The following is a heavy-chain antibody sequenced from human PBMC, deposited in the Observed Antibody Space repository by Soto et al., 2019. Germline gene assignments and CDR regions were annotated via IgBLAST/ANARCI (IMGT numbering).Heavy chain of an antibody. D-gene: IGHD4-17*01. CDR3: ARVQRGHYYGDYFDY. J-gene: IGHJ4*02. CDR2: MNPNSGNT. Sequence: ASVKVSWKASGYTFTSYDINWVRQATGQGLEWMGWMNPNSGNTGYAQKFQGRVTMTRNTSISTAYMELSSLRSEDTAVYYCARVQRGHYYGDYFDYWGQGTLVTVSS. V-gene: IGHV1-8*01. CDR1: GYTFTSYD.